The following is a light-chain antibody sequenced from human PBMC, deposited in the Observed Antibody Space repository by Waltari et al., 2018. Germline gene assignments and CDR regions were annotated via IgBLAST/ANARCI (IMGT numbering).Light chain of an antibody. Sequence: ETVVTQSPGTLSVSPGERATLSCRTSPSIVSSLAWYQQKPGQSPRLLIYHASTRATGIPARFSGSGSETEFTLTISSLQSEDSAVYYGQQYNNWPPGTFGQGTRVEV. CDR2: HAS. J-gene: IGKJ1*01. V-gene: IGKV3D-15*01. CDR3: QQYNNWPPGT. CDR1: PSIVSS.